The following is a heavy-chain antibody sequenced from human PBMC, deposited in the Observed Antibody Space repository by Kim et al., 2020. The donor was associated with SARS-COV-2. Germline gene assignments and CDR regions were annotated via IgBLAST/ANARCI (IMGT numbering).Heavy chain of an antibody. CDR2: IYHSGST. D-gene: IGHD3-22*01. Sequence: SETLSLTCAVSGGSISSSNWWSWVRQPPGKGLEWIGEIYHSGSTNYNPSLKSRVTISVDKSKNQFSLKLSSVTAADTAVYYCARGRYYDSSGYYYPIDYWGQGTLVTVSS. J-gene: IGHJ4*02. CDR3: ARGRYYDSSGYYYPIDY. CDR1: GGSISSSNW. V-gene: IGHV4-4*02.